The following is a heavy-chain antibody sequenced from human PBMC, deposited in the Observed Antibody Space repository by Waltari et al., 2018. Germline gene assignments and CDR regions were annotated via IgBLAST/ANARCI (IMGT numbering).Heavy chain of an antibody. Sequence: QVQLVQSGAEVKKPGASVKVSCKAAGYTFTGYYMPWVRPAPGQGLEWMGWINPNSGGTNYAQKFQGRVTMTRDTSISTAYMELSRLRSDDTAVYYCARGDYDILTAYGMDVWGQGTTVTVSS. CDR3: ARGDYDILTAYGMDV. CDR1: GYTFTGYY. CDR2: INPNSGGT. V-gene: IGHV1-2*02. J-gene: IGHJ6*02. D-gene: IGHD3-9*01.